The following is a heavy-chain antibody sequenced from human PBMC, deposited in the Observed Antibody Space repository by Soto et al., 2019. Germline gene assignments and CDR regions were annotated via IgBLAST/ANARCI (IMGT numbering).Heavy chain of an antibody. V-gene: IGHV3-23*01. CDR1: GFTFSSYA. D-gene: IGHD5-12*01. CDR3: AKVKTWTYLDF. Sequence: QTGGSLRLSCAASGFTFSSYAMSWVRQAPGKGLEWVSSISGSGDRTYYADSVKGRFIISRDNSKNTLYVQMNSLRAEDTAVYYCAKVKTWTYLDFWGQGSLVTVSS. CDR2: ISGSGDRT. J-gene: IGHJ4*02.